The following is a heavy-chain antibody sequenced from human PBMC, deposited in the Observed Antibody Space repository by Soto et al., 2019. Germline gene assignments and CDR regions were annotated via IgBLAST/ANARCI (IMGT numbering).Heavy chain of an antibody. V-gene: IGHV2-5*02. CDR2: IYWDDDK. J-gene: IGHJ5*02. D-gene: IGHD2-2*03. CDR3: ARLDPANNSLDP. Sequence: QITLKESGPPLVKPTQTLTLTCTFSGFSLSTSGVGVGWIRQPPGKALEWLGLIYWDDDKRYSPSLKSRLTIXKXXSKNQVVLTMTNMDPVDTATYYCARLDPANNSLDPWGQGTLVTVSS. CDR1: GFSLSTSGVG.